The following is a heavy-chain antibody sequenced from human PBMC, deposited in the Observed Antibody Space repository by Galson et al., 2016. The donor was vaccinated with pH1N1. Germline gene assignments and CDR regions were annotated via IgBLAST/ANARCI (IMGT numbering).Heavy chain of an antibody. CDR1: GFSFSGRS. J-gene: IGHJ4*02. Sequence: SLRLSCAASGFSFSGRSMSWIRQAPGKGLEWIAYINYSGRDTYYGDSLRGRFTISRDNAKNSMYLQMNSLRAEDTAVYYCTRCDYGDYVGIDYWGQGTVVTVSS. CDR3: TRCDYGDYVGIDY. D-gene: IGHD4-17*01. CDR2: INYSGRDT. V-gene: IGHV3-11*01.